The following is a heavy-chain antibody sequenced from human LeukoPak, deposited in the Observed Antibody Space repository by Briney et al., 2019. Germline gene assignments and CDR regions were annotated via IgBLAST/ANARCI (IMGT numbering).Heavy chain of an antibody. D-gene: IGHD3-22*01. V-gene: IGHV1-2*02. J-gene: IGHJ4*02. CDR3: ATDDSSGFYLGAVNY. CDR2: INPNSGAI. Sequence: ASVKVSCKASGYTFTGYYMYWVRQAPGQGLEWMGWINPNSGAIHYAQKFQGRVTMTRGTSIRTAYMELSRLTSDDTAVYYCATDDSSGFYLGAVNYWGQGTRVTVSS. CDR1: GYTFTGYY.